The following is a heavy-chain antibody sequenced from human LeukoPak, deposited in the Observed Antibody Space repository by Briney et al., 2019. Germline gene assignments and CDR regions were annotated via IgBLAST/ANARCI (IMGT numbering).Heavy chain of an antibody. J-gene: IGHJ4*02. CDR1: GGSISTYY. Sequence: SETLSLTCTVSGGSISTYYWSWIRQPPGKGLEWIGYVYYSGTTNYNPSLKSRVTISVDTSKNQFSLKLNSVTAADTAVYYCARVRYCSTNRCYDREFDNWGQGTLVTVSS. CDR2: VYYSGTT. V-gene: IGHV4-59*01. D-gene: IGHD2-2*01. CDR3: ARVRYCSTNRCYDREFDN.